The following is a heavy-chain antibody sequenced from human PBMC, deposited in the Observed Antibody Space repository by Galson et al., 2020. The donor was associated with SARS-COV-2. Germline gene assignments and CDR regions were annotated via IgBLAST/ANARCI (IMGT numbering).Heavy chain of an antibody. CDR1: GYTFTGYY. J-gene: IGHJ4*02. CDR2: INPNSGGT. Sequence: ASVKVSCKASGYTFTGYYMHWVRQAPGQGLEWMGWINPNSGGTNYAQKFQGRVTMTRDTSISTAYMELSRLRSDDTAVYYCAVAVAELYYFDYWGQGTLVTVSS. V-gene: IGHV1-2*02. D-gene: IGHD6-19*01. CDR3: AVAVAELYYFDY.